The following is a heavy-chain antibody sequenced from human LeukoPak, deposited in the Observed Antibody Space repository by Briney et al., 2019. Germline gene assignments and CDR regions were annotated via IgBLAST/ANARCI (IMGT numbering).Heavy chain of an antibody. Sequence: PGGSLRLSCAASGFTFSSYGMTWVRQAPGMGLEWVSALTYSGGSTYYAASVKGRFTIPRDNSKNTLYLQMNSLRAEDTAVYYCARGPPLVQRPYYYYYYMDVWGKGTTVTVSS. D-gene: IGHD6-13*01. V-gene: IGHV3-23*01. CDR2: LTYSGGST. CDR3: ARGPPLVQRPYYYYYYMDV. CDR1: GFTFSSYG. J-gene: IGHJ6*03.